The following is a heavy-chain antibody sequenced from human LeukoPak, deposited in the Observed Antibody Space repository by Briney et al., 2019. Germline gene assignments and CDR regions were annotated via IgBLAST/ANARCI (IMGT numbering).Heavy chain of an antibody. D-gene: IGHD6-13*01. CDR1: GGSFSGYY. V-gene: IGHV4-34*01. CDR3: AGRGSTAAAS. Sequence: SETLSLACAVYGGSFSGYYWSWIRHPPGKGLEWIGEINHSGSTNYNPSLKSRVTISVDTSKNQFSLKLSSVTAADTAVYYCAGRGSTAAASWGQGTLVTVSS. J-gene: IGHJ5*02. CDR2: INHSGST.